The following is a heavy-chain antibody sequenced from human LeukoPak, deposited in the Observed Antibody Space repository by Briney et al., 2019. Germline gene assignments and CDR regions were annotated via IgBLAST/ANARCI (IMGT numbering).Heavy chain of an antibody. CDR3: ARGGAYDDY. J-gene: IGHJ4*02. Sequence: SETLSLTCTVSGVSISSYYWSWIRQPPGKGLEWIGYIYYTGSTNYNPSLKSRVTMSVDTSKNQFSLKLSSVTAADTAVYYCARGGAYDDYWGQGTLVAVSS. D-gene: IGHD5-12*01. V-gene: IGHV4-59*12. CDR1: GVSISSYY. CDR2: IYYTGST.